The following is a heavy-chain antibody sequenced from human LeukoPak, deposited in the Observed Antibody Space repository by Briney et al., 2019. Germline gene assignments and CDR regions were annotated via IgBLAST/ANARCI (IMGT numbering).Heavy chain of an antibody. CDR1: GGSFSGYY. D-gene: IGHD1-14*01. J-gene: IGHJ6*03. V-gene: IGHV4-34*01. Sequence: KPSETLSLTCAVYGGSFSGYYWSWIRQPPGKGLEWIGEINHSGSTNYNPSLKSRVTISVDTSKNQFSLTLTSMTAADTAVYYCARDETRTMDVWGKGTTVTVSS. CDR2: INHSGST. CDR3: ARDETRTMDV.